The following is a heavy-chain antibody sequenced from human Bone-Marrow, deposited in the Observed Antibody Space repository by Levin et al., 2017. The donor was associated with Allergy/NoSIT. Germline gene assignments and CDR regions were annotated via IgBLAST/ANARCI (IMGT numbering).Heavy chain of an antibody. CDR3: AKPGGFYGAPRQPINSGAFDI. V-gene: IGHV3-23*01. D-gene: IGHD4-17*01. Sequence: GGSLRLSCAASGFIFSNYAMSWVRHTPGKGLEWVSGISGSGGRTDYTDSVRGRFIISRDNSKNTVFLHMNNLRADDTATYYCAKPGGFYGAPRQPINSGAFDIWGQGTMVTVS. CDR1: GFIFSNYA. CDR2: ISGSGGRT. J-gene: IGHJ3*02.